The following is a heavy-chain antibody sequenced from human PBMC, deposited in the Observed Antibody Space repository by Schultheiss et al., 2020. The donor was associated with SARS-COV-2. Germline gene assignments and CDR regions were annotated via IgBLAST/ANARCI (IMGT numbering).Heavy chain of an antibody. CDR1: GGSISSYY. J-gene: IGHJ4*02. CDR3: ARGETGEYSSHFDY. CDR2: IYYSGST. Sequence: SETLSLTCAVYGGSISSYYWSWIRQPPGKGLEWIGYIYYSGSTYYNPSLKSRVTISVDKSKNQFSLKLSSVTAADTAVYYCARGETGEYSSHFDYWGQGTLVTVSS. V-gene: IGHV4-59*08. D-gene: IGHD6-13*01.